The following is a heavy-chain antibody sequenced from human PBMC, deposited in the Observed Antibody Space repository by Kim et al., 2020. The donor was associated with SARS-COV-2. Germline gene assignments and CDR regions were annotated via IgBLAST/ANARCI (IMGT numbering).Heavy chain of an antibody. J-gene: IGHJ5*02. CDR2: FDPEDGET. V-gene: IGHV1-24*01. D-gene: IGHD7-27*01. Sequence: ASVKVSCKVSGYTLIELSMHWVRQAPGKGLEWMGGFDPEDGETIYAQKFQGRVTMTEDTSTDTAYMELSSLRSEDTAVYYSATGAPNPLGSLGWFDPWGQGTLVTVSS. CDR3: ATGAPNPLGSLGWFDP. CDR1: GYTLIELS.